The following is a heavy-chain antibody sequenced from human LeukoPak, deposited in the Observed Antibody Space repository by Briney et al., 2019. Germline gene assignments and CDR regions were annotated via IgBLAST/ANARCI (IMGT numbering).Heavy chain of an antibody. CDR1: GFTFSSYS. Sequence: GGSLRLSCAASGFTFSSYSVNWVRQAPGKGLEWVSSISSSSSYIYYADSVKGRFTISRDNAKNSLYLQMNSLRAEDTAVYYCARDSNYDILTGYYKNWFDPWGQGTLVTVSS. D-gene: IGHD3-9*01. J-gene: IGHJ5*02. V-gene: IGHV3-21*01. CDR3: ARDSNYDILTGYYKNWFDP. CDR2: ISSSSSYI.